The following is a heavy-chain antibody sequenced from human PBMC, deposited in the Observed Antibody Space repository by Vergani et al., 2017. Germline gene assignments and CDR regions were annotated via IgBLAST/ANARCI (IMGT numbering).Heavy chain of an antibody. CDR1: GASVSRGTYY. J-gene: IGHJ6*03. D-gene: IGHD2-21*01. Sequence: QVQLQESGPGLLKPSQTLSLTCTVSGASVSRGTYYWTWIRQPAGKKLEWIVRMYTSGHTIYNPSLESRLTMSVDTSKHQFSLQLSSVTAADTAVYYCARASHCINCYSGGPNGPGYYYMDVWGKGTTVTVSS. CDR2: MYTSGHT. V-gene: IGHV4-61*02. CDR3: ARASHCINCYSGGPNGPGYYYMDV.